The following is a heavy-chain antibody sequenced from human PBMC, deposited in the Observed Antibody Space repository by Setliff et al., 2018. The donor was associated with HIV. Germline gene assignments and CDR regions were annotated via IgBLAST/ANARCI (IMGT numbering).Heavy chain of an antibody. CDR1: GYTFTSFG. D-gene: IGHD6-19*01. Sequence: ASVKVSCKASGYTFTSFGISWVRKAPGQGLEWMGRISAYNGNTDHAQRLQGRVTMTTDTSTRTANMELRSLRSDDTAVYYCARAAVAGPWRKLDYWGQGTLVTVSS. J-gene: IGHJ4*02. CDR3: ARAAVAGPWRKLDY. V-gene: IGHV1-18*01. CDR2: ISAYNGNT.